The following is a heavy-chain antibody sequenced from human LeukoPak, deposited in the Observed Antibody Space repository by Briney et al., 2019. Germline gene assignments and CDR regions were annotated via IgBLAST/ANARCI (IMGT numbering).Heavy chain of an antibody. CDR2: IHYSGST. CDR1: GGSISSHH. J-gene: IGHJ4*02. V-gene: IGHV4-59*11. D-gene: IGHD3-10*01. Sequence: SETLSLTCTVSGGSISSHHWSWIRQPPGTGLEWIGYIHYSGSTNYNPSLKSRVTISVDTSKNQFSLRLISVTAADTAVYYCARTYHYGSGSYFLFDFWGQGTLVTVST. CDR3: ARTYHYGSGSYFLFDF.